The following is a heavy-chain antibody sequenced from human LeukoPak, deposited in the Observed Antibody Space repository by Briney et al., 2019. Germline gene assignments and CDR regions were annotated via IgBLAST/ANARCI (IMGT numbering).Heavy chain of an antibody. CDR1: GFTFSSYG. CDR3: ARSIWNYYYYMDV. Sequence: PGGSLRLSCAASGFTFSSYGMPWVRQAPGKGLEWVAVIWYDGSNKYYADSVKGRFTISRDNSKNTLYLQMNSLRAEDTAVYYCARSIWNYYYYMDVWGKGTTVTVSS. J-gene: IGHJ6*03. D-gene: IGHD1-1*01. CDR2: IWYDGSNK. V-gene: IGHV3-33*01.